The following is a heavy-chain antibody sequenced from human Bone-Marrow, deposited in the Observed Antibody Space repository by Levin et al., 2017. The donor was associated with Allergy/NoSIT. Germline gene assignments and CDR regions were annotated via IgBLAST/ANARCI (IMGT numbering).Heavy chain of an antibody. CDR2: FDVEENKS. J-gene: IGHJ4*02. CDR3: AAGNTGHYL. Sequence: GASVKVSCKVSGDTLSELSIHWVRQAPGKGLEWMGGFDVEENKSIYAQKFQGRVTMTEDTSTETAYLELSSLRSEYTAVYYCAAGNTGHYLWGQGTLVTVSS. CDR1: GDTLSELS. D-gene: IGHD3-9*01. V-gene: IGHV1-24*01.